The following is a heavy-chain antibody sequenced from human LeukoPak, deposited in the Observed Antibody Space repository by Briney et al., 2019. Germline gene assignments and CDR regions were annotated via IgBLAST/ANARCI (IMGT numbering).Heavy chain of an antibody. CDR3: ARAMVRGVITYYYGMDV. CDR1: GFPFSSYG. D-gene: IGHD3-10*01. V-gene: IGHV3-30*03. Sequence: PGGSLRLSCAPSGFPFSSYGMLWVRQAPGKGLEWVAVISYDGSNKYYADSVKGRFTISRDNSKNTLYLQMNSLRAEDTAVYYCARAMVRGVITYYYGMDVWGQGTTVTVSS. CDR2: ISYDGSNK. J-gene: IGHJ6*02.